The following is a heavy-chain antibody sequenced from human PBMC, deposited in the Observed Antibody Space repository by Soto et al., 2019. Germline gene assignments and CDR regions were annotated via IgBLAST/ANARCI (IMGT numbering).Heavy chain of an antibody. D-gene: IGHD3-22*01. CDR3: TRHHPHHYDSSGYPTY. V-gene: IGHV4-59*08. J-gene: IGHJ4*02. Sequence: SETLSLTCTVSGGSISDYYWSWFRQPPGKGLEWIGYIYFSGSTNHNPSLKSRINLSVDTSKNQFSLHLTSVTAADTAVYYCTRHHPHHYDSSGYPTYWGQGTLVTVSS. CDR2: IYFSGST. CDR1: GGSISDYY.